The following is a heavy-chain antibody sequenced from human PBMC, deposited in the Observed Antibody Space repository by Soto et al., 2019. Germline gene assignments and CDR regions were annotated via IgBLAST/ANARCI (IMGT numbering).Heavy chain of an antibody. CDR3: ARDTYDTIRRY. Sequence: ASVKVSCKASGGTFSNYTISWVRQAPGQGLEWMGRIIPILGIANYAQKFQGRVTITADKSTSTAYMELSSLRSEDTAVYYCARDTYDTIRRYWGQGTLVTVSS. CDR2: IIPILGIA. V-gene: IGHV1-69*04. D-gene: IGHD3-9*01. J-gene: IGHJ4*02. CDR1: GGTFSNYT.